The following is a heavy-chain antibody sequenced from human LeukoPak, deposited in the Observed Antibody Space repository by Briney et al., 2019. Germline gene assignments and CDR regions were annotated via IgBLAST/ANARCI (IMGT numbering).Heavy chain of an antibody. CDR3: ARGDRYYYDSSGYYYLSGNG. CDR1: GYTFTSYD. J-gene: IGHJ4*02. Sequence: ASVKVSCKASGYTFTSYDINWVRQATGQGLEWMGWMNPNSGNTGYAQKFQGRVTMTRNTSISTAYMELSSLRSEDTAVYYCARGDRYYYDSSGYYYLSGNGWGQGTPVTVSS. D-gene: IGHD3-22*01. V-gene: IGHV1-8*01. CDR2: MNPNSGNT.